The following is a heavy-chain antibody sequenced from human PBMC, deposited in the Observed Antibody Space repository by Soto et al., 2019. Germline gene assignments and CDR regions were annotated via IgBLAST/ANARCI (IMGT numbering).Heavy chain of an antibody. D-gene: IGHD2-2*01. CDR1: GFSLSTSGMY. V-gene: IGHV2-70*11. J-gene: IGHJ6*03. CDR2: IDWDDDK. Sequence: SGPTLVNPTQTLTLSCTFSGFSLSTSGMYVSWIRQPPGKALEWLARIDWDDDKYYSTSLKTRLTISKDTSKNQVVLTMTNMDPVDTATYYCARIRSGTSVMHVWGKGTTVSVSS. CDR3: ARIRSGTSVMHV.